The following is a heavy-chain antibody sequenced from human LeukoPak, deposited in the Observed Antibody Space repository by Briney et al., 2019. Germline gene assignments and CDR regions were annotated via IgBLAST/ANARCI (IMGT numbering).Heavy chain of an antibody. J-gene: IGHJ3*02. Sequence: SETLSLTCTVSGGSISSYYWSWIRQPPGKGLEWIGYIYYSGSTNNNPSLKSRVTISVDKSKNQISLKLSSVTAADTAVYYCASTYSGSYRGYAFDIWGQGTMVTVSS. CDR3: ASTYSGSYRGYAFDI. CDR1: GGSISSYY. D-gene: IGHD1-26*01. V-gene: IGHV4-59*01. CDR2: IYYSGST.